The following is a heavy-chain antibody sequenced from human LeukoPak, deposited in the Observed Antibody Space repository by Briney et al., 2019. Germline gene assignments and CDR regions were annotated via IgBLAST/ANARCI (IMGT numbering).Heavy chain of an antibody. CDR3: ASLDSSGYYYFDD. CDR1: GGSISSYY. J-gene: IGHJ4*02. V-gene: IGHV4-59*08. Sequence: SVTLSLTCTVSGGSISSYYWSWIRQPPGKGLEWIGYIYYSGSTDYNPSLKSRVTISLDTSMNQFSLKLNSVTAADTAVYYCASLDSSGYYYFDDWGQGTLVTVSS. D-gene: IGHD3-22*01. CDR2: IYYSGST.